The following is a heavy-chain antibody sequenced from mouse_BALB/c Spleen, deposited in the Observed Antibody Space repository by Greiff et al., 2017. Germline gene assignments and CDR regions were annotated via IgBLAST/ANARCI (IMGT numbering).Heavy chain of an antibody. Sequence: LVKTGASVKISCKASGYSFTGYYMHWVKQSHGKSLEWIGYISCYNGATSYNQKFKGKATFTVDTSSSTAYMQFNSLTSEDSAVYYCARSDYGSSYVYAMDYWGQGTSVTVSS. CDR2: ISCYNGAT. V-gene: IGHV1S34*01. CDR3: ARSDYGSSYVYAMDY. J-gene: IGHJ4*01. CDR1: GYSFTGYY. D-gene: IGHD1-1*01.